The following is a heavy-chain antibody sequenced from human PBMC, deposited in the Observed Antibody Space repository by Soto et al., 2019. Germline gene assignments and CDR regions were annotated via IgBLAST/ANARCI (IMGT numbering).Heavy chain of an antibody. V-gene: IGHV3-23*01. CDR2: ISGSGGST. Sequence: PGGSLRLSCAASGFTFSSYWMHWVRQAPGKGLEWVSAISGSGGSTYYADSVKGRFTISRDNSKNTLYLQMNSLRAEDTAVYYCAKDRVDSSSRVELFDYWGQGTLVTVSS. CDR1: GFTFSSYW. D-gene: IGHD6-6*01. CDR3: AKDRVDSSSRVELFDY. J-gene: IGHJ4*02.